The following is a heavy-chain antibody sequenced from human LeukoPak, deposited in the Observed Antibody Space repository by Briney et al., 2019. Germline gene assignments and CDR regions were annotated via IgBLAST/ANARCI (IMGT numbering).Heavy chain of an antibody. V-gene: IGHV3-7*01. J-gene: IGHJ4*02. CDR1: GFTFSNYW. CDR3: ARDKVTY. CDR2: INMDGGET. Sequence: GGSLRLSCAAPGFTFSNYWMSWVRQAPGKGLEWVAHINMDGGETYYVDSVKGRFTISRDNAKNSLYLQMNSLRVEDTAVYYCARDKVTYWGQGTLVTVSS.